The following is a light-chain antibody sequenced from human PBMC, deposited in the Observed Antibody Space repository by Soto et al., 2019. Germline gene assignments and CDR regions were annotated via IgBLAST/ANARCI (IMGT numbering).Light chain of an antibody. CDR3: SSYTSSSTVV. J-gene: IGLJ2*01. Sequence: QSALTQPASVSGSPGQSITISCTGTSSDVGGYNYVSWYPQHPGKAPKLMIYEVSNRPSGVSNRFSGSKSGNTASLTISGLQAEDEADYNCSSYTSSSTVVFGGGTKLTVL. V-gene: IGLV2-14*01. CDR1: SSDVGGYNY. CDR2: EVS.